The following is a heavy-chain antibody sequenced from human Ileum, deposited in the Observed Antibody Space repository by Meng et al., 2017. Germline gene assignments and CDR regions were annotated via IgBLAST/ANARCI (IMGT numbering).Heavy chain of an antibody. D-gene: IGHD1-26*01. Sequence: QVQLVESGGGLSKPGGYRILSCEASRITFSDYYMSWIRQAPGKGLEGVAYISNSGSNIYYVESVKGRFTISRDNAKNSLYLQMNSLRAEDTAVYYCATLSYSSLGYWGQGTLVTVSS. CDR1: RITFSDYY. CDR3: ATLSYSSLGY. CDR2: ISNSGSNI. J-gene: IGHJ4*02. V-gene: IGHV3-11*01.